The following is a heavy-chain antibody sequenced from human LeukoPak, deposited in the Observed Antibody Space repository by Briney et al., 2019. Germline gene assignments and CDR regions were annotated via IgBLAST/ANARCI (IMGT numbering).Heavy chain of an antibody. CDR1: GGSISSGGYY. V-gene: IGHV4-31*03. CDR2: IYYSGST. Sequence: SQTLSPTCTVSGGSISSGGYYWSWIRQHPGKGLEWIGYIYYSGSTYYNPSLKSRVTISVDTSKNQFSLKLSSVTAADTAVYYCARGGDSSSSPLDPWGQGTLVTVSS. J-gene: IGHJ5*02. CDR3: ARGGDSSSSPLDP. D-gene: IGHD6-6*01.